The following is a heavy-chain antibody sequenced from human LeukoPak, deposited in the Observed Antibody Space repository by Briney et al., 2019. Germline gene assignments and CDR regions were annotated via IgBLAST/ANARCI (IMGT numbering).Heavy chain of an antibody. D-gene: IGHD3-22*01. CDR1: GFTFSSYG. J-gene: IGHJ4*02. V-gene: IGHV3-30*02. CDR2: IRYDGSNK. Sequence: GGSLRLSCAASGFTFSSYGMHWVRQAPGKGPEWVAFIRYDGSNKYYADSVKGRFTISRDNSKNTLYLQMNSLRAEDTAVYYCLGIVVGGGITDYWGQGTLVTVSS. CDR3: LGIVVGGGITDY.